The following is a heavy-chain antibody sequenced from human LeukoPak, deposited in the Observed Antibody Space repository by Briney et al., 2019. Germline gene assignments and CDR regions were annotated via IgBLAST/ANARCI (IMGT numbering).Heavy chain of an antibody. CDR2: FDPEDGET. J-gene: IGHJ1*01. V-gene: IGHV1-24*01. Sequence: ASVKVSCKASGYTFTSYGISWVRQAPGQGLEWMGRFDPEDGETIYAQKFQGRVTMTEDTSTNTAYMELSSLRSEDTAVYYCATQQLVRFVLRFQHWGQGTLVTVSS. CDR1: GYTFTSYG. D-gene: IGHD6-13*01. CDR3: ATQQLVRFVLRFQH.